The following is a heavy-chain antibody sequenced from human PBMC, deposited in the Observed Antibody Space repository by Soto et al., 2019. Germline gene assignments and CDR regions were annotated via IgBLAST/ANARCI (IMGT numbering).Heavy chain of an antibody. CDR2: IYYSGST. Sequence: PSQTLSLTCTVSGGSISSYYWSWIRQPPGKGLEWIGYIYYSGSTNYNPSLKSRVTISVDTSKNQFSLKLSSVTAADTAVYYCATARSRKATTRWDGWFDPCGQGTLVTVSS. CDR1: GGSISSYY. J-gene: IGHJ5*02. CDR3: ATARSRKATTRWDGWFDP. V-gene: IGHV4-59*01. D-gene: IGHD4-17*01.